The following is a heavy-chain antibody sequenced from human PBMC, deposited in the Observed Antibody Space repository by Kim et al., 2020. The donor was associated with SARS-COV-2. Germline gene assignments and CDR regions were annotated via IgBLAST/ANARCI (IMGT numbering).Heavy chain of an antibody. D-gene: IGHD1-26*01. Sequence: GGSLRLSCAASGFNFSGSAIHWVRQASGKGLEWVGGIRSKANSHASDYAASVRVRFTISSDDSKSTAHLHMDSLKIEDTDVYYCTKKIGGTTTVDYWGQGTLVTVSS. V-gene: IGHV3-73*01. J-gene: IGHJ4*02. CDR1: GFNFSGSA. CDR2: IRSKANSHAS. CDR3: TKKIGGTTTVDY.